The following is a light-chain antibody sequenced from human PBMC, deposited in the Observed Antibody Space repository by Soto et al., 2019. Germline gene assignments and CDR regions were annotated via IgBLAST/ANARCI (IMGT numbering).Light chain of an antibody. CDR3: QQRSNWPPP. V-gene: IGKV3-11*01. Sequence: EIVLTQSPATLSLSPGERATLSCRASQSVSSYLAWYQQKPGQAPRLLIYDASNRATGIPARFSGSGSGTDFSLTISSLETEDFAVYYCQQRSNWPPPFGPGTKVDIK. CDR2: DAS. CDR1: QSVSSY. J-gene: IGKJ3*01.